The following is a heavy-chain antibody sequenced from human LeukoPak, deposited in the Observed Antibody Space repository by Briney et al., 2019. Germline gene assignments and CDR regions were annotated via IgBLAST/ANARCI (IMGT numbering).Heavy chain of an antibody. CDR1: GYTFTGYY. D-gene: IGHD3-22*01. CDR2: INPSGGST. V-gene: IGHV1-46*01. Sequence: ASVKVSCKASGYTFTGYYMHWVRQAPGQGLEWMGIINPSGGSTSYAQKFQGRVTMTRDTSTSTVYMELSSLRSEDTAVYYCARTYYYDSSGYYFSDWGQGTLVTVSS. CDR3: ARTYYYDSSGYYFSD. J-gene: IGHJ4*02.